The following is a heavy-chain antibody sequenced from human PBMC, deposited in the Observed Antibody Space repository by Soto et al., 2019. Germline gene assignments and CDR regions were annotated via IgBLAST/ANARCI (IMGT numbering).Heavy chain of an antibody. Sequence: QVQLMQSGGEVKKPGASVKVSCKASSYTFTSHDISWVRQAPGQGLEWVGWISTYSGKTNYAQSLQGRVTLTTDTSTSTAYMELMSLRSDDTAVYYCGRGGCMYGYDSWGQGTLVTVSP. CDR1: SYTFTSHD. CDR3: GRGGCMYGYDS. J-gene: IGHJ4*02. V-gene: IGHV1-18*04. CDR2: ISTYSGKT. D-gene: IGHD5-18*01.